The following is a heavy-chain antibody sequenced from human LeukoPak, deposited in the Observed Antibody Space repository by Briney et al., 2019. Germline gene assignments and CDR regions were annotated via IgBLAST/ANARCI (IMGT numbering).Heavy chain of an antibody. D-gene: IGHD6-19*01. CDR3: AKVRGIAVAGTRRNWFDP. Sequence: SGGSLRLSCAASGFTFSGSAMHWVRQASGKGLEWVGRIRSKANSYATAYAASVKGRFTISRDNSKNTLYLQMNSLRAEDTAVYYCAKVRGIAVAGTRRNWFDPWGQGTLVTVSS. J-gene: IGHJ5*02. V-gene: IGHV3-73*01. CDR1: GFTFSGSA. CDR2: IRSKANSYAT.